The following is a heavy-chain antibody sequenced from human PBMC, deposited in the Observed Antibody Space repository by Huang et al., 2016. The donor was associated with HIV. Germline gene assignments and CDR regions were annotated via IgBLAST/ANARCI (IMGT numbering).Heavy chain of an antibody. D-gene: IGHD1-20*01. CDR2: VKSKGDGGTT. Sequence: EVQLVESGGALVKTGGSLRLSCAASGFTFSNVWMTWVRQAPGEGLGWVGRVKSKGDGGTTDYAAPVKGLFTISRDDAKDTLYLQMSSLKTEDTAVYYCSTGGLTFSFWGQGTLVTVSS. V-gene: IGHV3-15*02. CDR1: GFTFSNVW. CDR3: STGGLTFSF. J-gene: IGHJ4*02.